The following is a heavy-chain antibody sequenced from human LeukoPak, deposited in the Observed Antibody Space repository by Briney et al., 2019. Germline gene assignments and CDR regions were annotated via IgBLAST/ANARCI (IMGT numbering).Heavy chain of an antibody. CDR1: GGSISSRTYY. Sequence: SETLSLTCTVSGGSISSRTYYWGWIRQPPGKGLEWIGTIYYSGSAYYNESLKSRVTISVDTSKNHFSLKLSSVTAADTAVYYCATIPYHDPHFDYWGQGALVTVSS. J-gene: IGHJ4*02. D-gene: IGHD2-2*01. V-gene: IGHV4-39*07. CDR3: ATIPYHDPHFDY. CDR2: IYYSGSA.